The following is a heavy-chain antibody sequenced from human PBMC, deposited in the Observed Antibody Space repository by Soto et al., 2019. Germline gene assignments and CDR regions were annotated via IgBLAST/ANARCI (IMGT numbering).Heavy chain of an antibody. D-gene: IGHD2-2*01. CDR2: INSGSTSV. J-gene: IGHJ4*02. CDR3: TSSRSPDAY. CDR1: GVDFNSYS. Sequence: PGGSLRLSCVASGVDFNSYSMNWVRQAPGKGLEWISYINSGSTSVFYADSVKGRFTISRDNAKNSLYLQMNSLRAEDTAVYYCTSSRSPDAYWGQGTLVTVSS. V-gene: IGHV3-48*01.